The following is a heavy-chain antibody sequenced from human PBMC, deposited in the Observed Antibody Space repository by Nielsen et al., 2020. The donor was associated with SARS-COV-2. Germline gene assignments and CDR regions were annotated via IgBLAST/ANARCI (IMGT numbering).Heavy chain of an antibody. CDR2: INWNGGST. V-gene: IGHV3-20*04. J-gene: IGHJ4*02. CDR1: GFIFSSYA. D-gene: IGHD6-13*01. CDR3: AAGDYVGY. Sequence: GESLKISCTASGFIFSSYAMSWVRQAPGKGLEWVSGINWNGGSTGYADSVKGRFTISRDNAKNSLYLQMNSLRAEDTALYYCAAGDYVGYWGQGTLVTVSS.